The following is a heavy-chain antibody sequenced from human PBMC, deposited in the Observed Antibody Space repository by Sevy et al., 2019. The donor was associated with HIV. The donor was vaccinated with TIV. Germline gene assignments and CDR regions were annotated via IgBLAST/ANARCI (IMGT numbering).Heavy chain of an antibody. CDR2: ISYAGSHT. D-gene: IGHD4-17*01. Sequence: GGSLRLSCEGSGFNFGTHAIHWVRQPPGRGLEWVAVISYAGSHTYYADSVKGRFNISRDNSKNTLYLQMNSLRHEDSAIYICVRDRGDYAFIPSGYWGQGTQVTVSS. CDR1: GFNFGTHA. CDR3: VRDRGDYAFIPSGY. V-gene: IGHV3-30-3*01. J-gene: IGHJ4*02.